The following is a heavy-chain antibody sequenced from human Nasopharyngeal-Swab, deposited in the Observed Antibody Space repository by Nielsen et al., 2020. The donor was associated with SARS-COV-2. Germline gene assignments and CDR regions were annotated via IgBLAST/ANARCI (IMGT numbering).Heavy chain of an antibody. CDR2: IYYSGST. Sequence: SETLSPTGSVPGGSTSSYYWGWFWQPPGKGLEWFGSIYYSGSTNYNPSLKSRVTISVDTSKNQFSLKLSSVTAADTAVYYCARVSYRTRSVVVVAYYYMDVWGKGTTVTVSS. V-gene: IGHV4-59*01. CDR3: ARVSYRTRSVVVVAYYYMDV. J-gene: IGHJ6*03. D-gene: IGHD2-21*01. CDR1: GGSTSSYY.